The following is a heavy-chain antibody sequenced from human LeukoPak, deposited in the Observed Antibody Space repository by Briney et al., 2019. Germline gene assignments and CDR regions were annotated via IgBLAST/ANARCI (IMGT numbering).Heavy chain of an antibody. D-gene: IGHD6-13*01. CDR1: GFTFGNYA. V-gene: IGHV3-23*01. CDR2: IDSSGSYT. J-gene: IGHJ4*02. CDR3: ARDLAGSSGDYFDF. Sequence: PGGSLRLSCAASGFTFGNYAMGWVRQAPGKGLEWVSSIDSSGSYTPSADSVKGRFTISRDNSKNTVYLQMNSLRAEDTAVYFCARDLAGSSGDYFDFWGQGTLVTVSS.